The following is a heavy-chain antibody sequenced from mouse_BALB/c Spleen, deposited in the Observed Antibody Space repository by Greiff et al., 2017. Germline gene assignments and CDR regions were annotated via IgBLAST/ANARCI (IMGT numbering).Heavy chain of an antibody. Sequence: EVQVVESGGGLVKPGGSLKLSCAASGFTFSDYYMYWVRQTPEKRLEWVATISDGGSYTYYPDSVKGRFTISRDNAKNNLYLQMSSLKSEDTAMYYCARDRTTVDYWGQGTTLTVSS. D-gene: IGHD1-1*01. CDR1: GFTFSDYY. CDR3: ARDRTTVDY. J-gene: IGHJ2*01. V-gene: IGHV5-4*02. CDR2: ISDGGSYT.